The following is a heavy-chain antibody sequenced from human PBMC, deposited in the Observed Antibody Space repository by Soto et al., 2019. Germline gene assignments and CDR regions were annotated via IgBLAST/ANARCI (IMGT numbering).Heavy chain of an antibody. CDR1: GGSFSGYY. Sequence: SETLSLTCAVYGGSFSGYYWSWIRQPPGKGLEWIGEINHSGSTNYNPSLKSRVTISVDTSKNQFSLKLSSVTAADTAVYYCAREQAYYYYYMDVWGKGTTVTVSS. V-gene: IGHV4-34*01. J-gene: IGHJ6*03. CDR2: INHSGST. CDR3: AREQAYYYYYMDV.